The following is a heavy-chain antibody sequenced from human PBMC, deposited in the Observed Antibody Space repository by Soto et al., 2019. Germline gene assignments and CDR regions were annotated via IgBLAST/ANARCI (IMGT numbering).Heavy chain of an antibody. CDR3: ARERSSSGPDYYYGMDV. V-gene: IGHV4-31*03. D-gene: IGHD6-6*01. CDR2: IYYSGST. J-gene: IGHJ6*02. Sequence: PSETLSLTCTVSGGSISSGGYYWSWIRQHPGKGLEWIGYIYYSGSTYYNPSLKSRVTISVDTSKNQFSLKLSSVTAADTAVYYCARERSSSGPDYYYGMDVWGQGTTVTVSS. CDR1: GGSISSGGYY.